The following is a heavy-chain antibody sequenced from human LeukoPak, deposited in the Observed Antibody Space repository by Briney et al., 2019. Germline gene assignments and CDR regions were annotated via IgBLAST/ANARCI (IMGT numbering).Heavy chain of an antibody. CDR1: GFTFSGSA. CDR2: IRSKANSYAT. D-gene: IGHD3-22*01. CDR3: TREVNTYYYDSSGYHY. Sequence: GGSLRLSCAASGFTFSGSAMHWVRQASGKGREWVGRIRSKANSYATAYAASVKGRFTISRDDSKNTAYLQMNSLKTEDTAVYYCTREVNTYYYDSSGYHYWGQGTLVTVSS. J-gene: IGHJ4*02. V-gene: IGHV3-73*01.